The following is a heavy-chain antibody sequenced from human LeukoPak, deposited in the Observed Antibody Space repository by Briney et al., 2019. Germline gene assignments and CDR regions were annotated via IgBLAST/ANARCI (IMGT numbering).Heavy chain of an antibody. CDR3: ASLYYYGSGSYYTSFDY. D-gene: IGHD3-10*01. J-gene: IGHJ4*02. Sequence: SETLSLTCTVSGVSISSYYWSWLRQPPGKGLEWLGYIYYSGSTNYNPSLKSRVTISVDTSKNQFSLKLSSVTAADTAVYYCASLYYYGSGSYYTSFDYWGQGTLVTVSS. CDR1: GVSISSYY. CDR2: IYYSGST. V-gene: IGHV4-59*01.